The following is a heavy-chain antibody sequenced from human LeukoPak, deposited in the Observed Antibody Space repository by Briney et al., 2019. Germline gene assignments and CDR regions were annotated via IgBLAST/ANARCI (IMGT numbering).Heavy chain of an antibody. CDR2: IWYDGSNK. D-gene: IGHD1-26*01. J-gene: IGHJ4*02. Sequence: PGGSLRLSCAASGFTFSSYGTHWVRQAPGKGLEWVAVIWYDGSNKYYADSVKGRFTISRDDSKNTLFLQVNSLRAEDTAVYYCARGKREVLNTRVFDYWGQGTQVTVSS. CDR1: GFTFSSYG. V-gene: IGHV3-33*01. CDR3: ARGKREVLNTRVFDY.